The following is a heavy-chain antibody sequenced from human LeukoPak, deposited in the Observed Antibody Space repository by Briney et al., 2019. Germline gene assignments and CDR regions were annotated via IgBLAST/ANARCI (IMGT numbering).Heavy chain of an antibody. J-gene: IGHJ4*02. CDR3: ASLGGAAHFDY. Sequence: PSQTLSLTCTVSGDSISSGDYYWSWIRQPAGKGLKWIGYIYYSGSTNYNPSLKSRVTILIHSSKNQFSLKLSSVTAADTAVYYCASLGGAAHFDYWGQGILVTVSS. CDR2: IYYSGST. V-gene: IGHV4-30-4*08. D-gene: IGHD2-15*01. CDR1: GDSISSGDYY.